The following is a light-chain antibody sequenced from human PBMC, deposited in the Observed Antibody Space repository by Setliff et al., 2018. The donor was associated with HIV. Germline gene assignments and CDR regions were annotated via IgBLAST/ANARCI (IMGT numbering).Light chain of an antibody. CDR1: SSDVGGYKS. Sequence: SALAQPASVSGSPGQSITISCTGSSSDVGGYKSVSWYQQHPGEVPKLMIYDVTKRPSGVSNRFSGSKSGNTASLTISGLQAEDEADYYCCSYAGSDTWIFGGGTKVTVL. J-gene: IGLJ2*01. CDR3: CSYAGSDTWI. CDR2: DVT. V-gene: IGLV2-23*02.